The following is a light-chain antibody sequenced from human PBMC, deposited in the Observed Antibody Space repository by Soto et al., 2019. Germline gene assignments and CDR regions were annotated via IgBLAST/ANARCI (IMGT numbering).Light chain of an antibody. CDR2: EVT. CDR1: SSDVGGYKY. Sequence: QSALTQPASVSGSPGQSVTISCTGTSSDVGGYKYVSWYQQHPGKAPKLMIYEVTNRPSGVSNRFSGSKSANTASLTISGLQAEDEADYYCSSYTRSNTLWVFGGGTKLTVL. CDR3: SSYTRSNTLWV. V-gene: IGLV2-14*01. J-gene: IGLJ3*02.